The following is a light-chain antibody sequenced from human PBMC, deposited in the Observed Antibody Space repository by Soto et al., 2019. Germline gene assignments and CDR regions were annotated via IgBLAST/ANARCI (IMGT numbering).Light chain of an antibody. V-gene: IGKV3-20*01. CDR3: QRYGTSLTWT. J-gene: IGKJ1*01. CDR2: GAS. Sequence: EIVLTQSPGTLSLSPGERATLSCRASQSISSGYLAWYQQKPGQAPRLLIYGASSRATGIPDRFSGSGSETDFTLTIRRLEPEDFAVYYCQRYGTSLTWTFGQGTKVEIK. CDR1: QSISSGY.